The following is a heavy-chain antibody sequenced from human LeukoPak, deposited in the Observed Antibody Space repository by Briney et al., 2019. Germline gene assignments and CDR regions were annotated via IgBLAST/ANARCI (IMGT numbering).Heavy chain of an antibody. V-gene: IGHV3-21*01. CDR2: ISTSGSYT. CDR3: AREGYRSSWYALSVDY. D-gene: IGHD6-13*01. J-gene: IGHJ4*02. CDR1: GFIFSNFG. Sequence: PGGSLRLSCAASGFIFSNFGMNWVRQAPGKGLELLSSISTSGSYTHYADAVKGRFTISRDNAKNYLYLQMHGLRAEDTAVYFCAREGYRSSWYALSVDYWGQGTLVTVSS.